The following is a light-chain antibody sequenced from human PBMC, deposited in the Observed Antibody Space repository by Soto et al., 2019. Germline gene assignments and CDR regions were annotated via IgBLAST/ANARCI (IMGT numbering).Light chain of an antibody. CDR3: SSYAASNNLGV. Sequence: QSVLTQPPSASGSPGQSVTISCIGTSSDVGGYNYVSWYQQHPGKAPKLMIYEVSKRPSGVPDRFSGSKSGNTASLTVSGLQAEDEADSYCSSYAASNNLGVFGGGTKLTVL. CDR2: EVS. CDR1: SSDVGGYNY. V-gene: IGLV2-8*01. J-gene: IGLJ2*01.